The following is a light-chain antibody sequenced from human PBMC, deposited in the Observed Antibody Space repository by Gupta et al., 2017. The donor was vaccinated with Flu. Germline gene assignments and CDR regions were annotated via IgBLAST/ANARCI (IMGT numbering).Light chain of an antibody. Sequence: QSALTQPASVSGSPGQSITISCTGTSSDVGGYKYVSWYQQHTGKVPKLIIYEVSNRPAGVSNRFSGSKSGNTASLTISERKAEDDADYYGTSYTSSSTMLFGGGTKLTVL. CDR1: SSDVGGYKY. CDR2: EVS. J-gene: IGLJ2*01. CDR3: TSYTSSSTML. V-gene: IGLV2-14*01.